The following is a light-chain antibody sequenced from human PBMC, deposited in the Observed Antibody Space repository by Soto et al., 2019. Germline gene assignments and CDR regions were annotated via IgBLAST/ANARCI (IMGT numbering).Light chain of an antibody. CDR1: SSDVGNYDL. Sequence: QSALAQPSSVSGSPGQSITISCTGTSSDVGNYDLVSWYQQLPGKAPKLLIYEGTNRPSGISDRFSGSKSGNTASLTISGLQAEDEADYYCCSFAGSKPTYLFGSGTKVTVL. CDR3: CSFAGSKPTYL. CDR2: EGT. V-gene: IGLV2-23*01. J-gene: IGLJ1*01.